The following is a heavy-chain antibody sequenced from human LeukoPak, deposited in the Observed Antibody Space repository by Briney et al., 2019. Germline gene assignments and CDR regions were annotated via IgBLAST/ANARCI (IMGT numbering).Heavy chain of an antibody. V-gene: IGHV3-66*02. J-gene: IGHJ4*02. D-gene: IGHD1-26*01. Sequence: PGGSLRLSCAASGFTVSSNYMSWVRQAPGKGLEWVSVIYSGGSKYYADSVKGRFTISRDNSKNTLYLQMNSLRAEDTAVYYCAKGPSTGIVGATATYFDYWGQGTLVTVSS. CDR2: IYSGGSK. CDR3: AKGPSTGIVGATATYFDY. CDR1: GFTVSSNY.